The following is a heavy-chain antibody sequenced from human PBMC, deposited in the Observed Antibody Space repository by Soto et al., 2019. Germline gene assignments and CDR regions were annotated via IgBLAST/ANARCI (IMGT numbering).Heavy chain of an antibody. V-gene: IGHV1-69*13. Sequence: VASVKVSCKASGGTFSSYAMSWVRQAPGQGLEWMGGIIPIFGTPNYAQKFQGRVTITADESTSTAYMELSSLKSEDTAVYYCATGGYSGYNYHHDYYGMDVWGQGTTVTVSS. CDR1: GGTFSSYA. J-gene: IGHJ6*02. CDR2: IIPIFGTP. CDR3: ATGGYSGYNYHHDYYGMDV. D-gene: IGHD5-12*01.